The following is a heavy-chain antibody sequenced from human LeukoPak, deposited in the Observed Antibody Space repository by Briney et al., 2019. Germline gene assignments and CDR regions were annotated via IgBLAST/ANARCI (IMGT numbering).Heavy chain of an antibody. D-gene: IGHD4-17*01. CDR3: ARLVPDYGDYDPYYYGMDV. J-gene: IGHJ6*02. CDR2: IYYSGST. CDR1: GGSISSYY. V-gene: IGHV4-59*08. Sequence: PSETLSLTCTVSGGSISSYYWSWIRQPPGKGLEWIGYIYYSGSTNYNPSLKSRVTISADTSKNQFSLKLSSVTAADTAVYYCARLVPDYGDYDPYYYGMDVWGQGTTVTVSS.